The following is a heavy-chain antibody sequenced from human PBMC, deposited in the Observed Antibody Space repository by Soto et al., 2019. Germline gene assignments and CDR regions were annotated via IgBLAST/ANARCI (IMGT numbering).Heavy chain of an antibody. D-gene: IGHD4-17*01. CDR2: ISSSSTI. Sequence: GGSLRLSCAASGFTFSSYSMNWVRQAPGKGLEWVSYISSSSTIYYADSVKGRFTISRDNAKNSLYLQMNSLRDEDTAVYYCARDEMGDYGDYGDYYYYGMDVWGQGTTVTVSS. CDR1: GFTFSSYS. V-gene: IGHV3-48*02. J-gene: IGHJ6*02. CDR3: ARDEMGDYGDYGDYYYYGMDV.